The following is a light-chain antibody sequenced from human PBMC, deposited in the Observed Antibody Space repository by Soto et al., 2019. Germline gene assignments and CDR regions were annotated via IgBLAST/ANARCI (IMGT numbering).Light chain of an antibody. J-gene: IGLJ1*01. Sequence: QSVLTQPPSASGTSGQRVTISCSGSSSKIGSNTVNWYQQLPGTAPKPLIYSNNQRPSGVPDRFSGSKSGTSASLAISGLQSEDEADYYCAAWDDSLNGYVFGTGTKVTVL. V-gene: IGLV1-44*01. CDR3: AAWDDSLNGYV. CDR2: SNN. CDR1: SSKIGSNT.